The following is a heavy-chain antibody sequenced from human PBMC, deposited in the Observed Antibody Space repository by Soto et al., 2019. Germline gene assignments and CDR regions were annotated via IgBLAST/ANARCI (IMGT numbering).Heavy chain of an antibody. CDR2: ISSSSSYI. D-gene: IGHD4-17*01. J-gene: IGHJ6*02. CDR1: GFTFSSYS. V-gene: IGHV3-21*01. CDR3: ARYGVHPSRYYYYYYGMDV. Sequence: PGGSLRLSCAASGFTFSSYSMNWVRQAPGKGLEWVSSISSSSSYIYYADSVKGRFTISRDNAKNSLYLQMNSLRAEDTAVYYCARYGVHPSRYYYYYYGMDVWGQGTTVTVSS.